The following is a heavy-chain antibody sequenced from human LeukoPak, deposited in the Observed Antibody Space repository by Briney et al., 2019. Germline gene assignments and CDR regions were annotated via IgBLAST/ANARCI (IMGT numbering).Heavy chain of an antibody. J-gene: IGHJ1*01. CDR1: GGSISSGPYY. CDR2: IYYGENT. Sequence: NPSETLSLTCTVSGGSISSGPYYWGWIRQPPGKGLEWIGNIYYGENTYYNPSLKSRVTISIDTSKNQFSLWLTSVTAADTAVYYCAKFNPNYGDYEYFQHWGQGTLVTVSS. V-gene: IGHV4-39*01. CDR3: AKFNPNYGDYEYFQH. D-gene: IGHD4-17*01.